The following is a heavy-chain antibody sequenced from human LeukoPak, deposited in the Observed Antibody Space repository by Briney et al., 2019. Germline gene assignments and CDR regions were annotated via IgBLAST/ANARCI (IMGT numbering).Heavy chain of an antibody. Sequence: SQTLSRTCTVSGGSISSGSYYWSWIRQPAGKGLEWIGRIYTSGSTNYNPSLKSRVTISVDTSKNQFSLKLSSVTAADTAVYYCARGGERYCSSTSCSLDYWGQGTLVTVSS. CDR3: ARGGERYCSSTSCSLDY. V-gene: IGHV4-61*02. D-gene: IGHD2-2*01. CDR1: GGSISSGSYY. CDR2: IYTSGST. J-gene: IGHJ4*02.